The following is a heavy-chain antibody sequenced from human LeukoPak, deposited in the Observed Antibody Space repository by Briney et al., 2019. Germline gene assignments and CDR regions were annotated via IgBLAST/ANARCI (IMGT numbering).Heavy chain of an antibody. CDR2: IYHTGSA. CDR3: ARYCTSTTCILRGFDY. D-gene: IGHD2-2*01. J-gene: IGHJ4*02. CDR1: GYSFTSGHY. V-gene: IGHV4-38-2*01. Sequence: PSETLSLTCSVSGYSFTSGHYWGWIRQPPGQGLEWIANIYHTGSAHYNPSLKSRVTISVDTSKNQFSLKLSSLTAADTAVYYCARYCTSTTCILRGFDYWGQGTLVTVSS.